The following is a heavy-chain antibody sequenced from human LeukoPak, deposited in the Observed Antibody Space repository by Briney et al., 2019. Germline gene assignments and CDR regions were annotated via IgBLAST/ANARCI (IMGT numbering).Heavy chain of an antibody. CDR3: ARDVKYSSQRRGTSSGTDY. J-gene: IGHJ4*02. Sequence: ASVKVSCKASGYTFNGYYIHWVRQAPGQGLEWMGWINPNSGGTNYAQKFQGRVTMTRDTSISTAYMELSRLRSDDTAVYYCARDVKYSSQRRGTSSGTDYWGQGTLVTVSS. CDR2: INPNSGGT. D-gene: IGHD6-13*01. V-gene: IGHV1-2*02. CDR1: GYTFNGYY.